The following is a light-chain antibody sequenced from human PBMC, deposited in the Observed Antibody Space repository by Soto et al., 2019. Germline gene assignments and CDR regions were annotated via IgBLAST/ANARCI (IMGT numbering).Light chain of an antibody. CDR3: MQALQSLWT. J-gene: IGKJ1*01. CDR1: QSLLDSNGYKY. Sequence: DIVMTQSPLSLPVTPGEPASISCRSSQSLLDSNGYKYLDWYLQKSGQSPQLLIYLGSNRASGVPDRFSGSGSGTDFTLKISRVEAEDVGVYYCMQALQSLWTFGQGTKVEI. V-gene: IGKV2-28*01. CDR2: LGS.